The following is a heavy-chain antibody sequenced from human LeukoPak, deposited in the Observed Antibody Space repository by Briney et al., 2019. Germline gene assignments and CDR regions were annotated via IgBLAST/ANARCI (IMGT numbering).Heavy chain of an antibody. D-gene: IGHD3-22*01. CDR1: GFTLDDYA. J-gene: IGHJ4*02. CDR3: AKDSSGYYWDY. V-gene: IGHV3-43D*03. Sequence: GGSLRLSCAASGFTLDDYAMHWVRQAPGKGLEWVSLISWDGGSTYYADSVKGRFTISRDNSKNSLYLLMNSLRAEDTALYYCAKDSSGYYWDYWGQGTLVTVSS. CDR2: ISWDGGST.